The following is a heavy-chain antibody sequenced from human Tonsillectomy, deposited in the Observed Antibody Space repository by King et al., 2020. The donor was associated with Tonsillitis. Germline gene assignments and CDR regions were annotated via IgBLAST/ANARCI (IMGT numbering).Heavy chain of an antibody. D-gene: IGHD4-17*01. V-gene: IGHV4-39*01. Sequence: LQLQESGPELVKPSETLSLTCAVSGGSISISPYYWGWIRQPPGKGLGWIGSFYYSGNNSSNPSLKSRGTISVDTSKNQFSLSLTSVTAADTAVYYCARDYGLNWGQGTLVTVSS. J-gene: IGHJ4*02. CDR3: ARDYGLN. CDR2: FYYSGNN. CDR1: GGSISISPYY.